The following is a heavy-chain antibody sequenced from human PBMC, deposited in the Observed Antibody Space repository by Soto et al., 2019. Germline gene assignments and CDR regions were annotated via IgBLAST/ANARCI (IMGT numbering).Heavy chain of an antibody. CDR3: AHRVTYYYDSSGYYWFDP. CDR1: GFSLSTRGVG. CDR2: IYWNDDK. Sequence: SGPTLVNPTHTLTLPCTFSGFSLSTRGVGVCWLRQPPGKALEWLALIYWNDDKRYSPSLKSRFTITKDTSKNQVVLTMTNMDPVDTATYYCAHRVTYYYDSSGYYWFDPWGQGTLVTFSS. V-gene: IGHV2-5*01. D-gene: IGHD3-22*01. J-gene: IGHJ5*02.